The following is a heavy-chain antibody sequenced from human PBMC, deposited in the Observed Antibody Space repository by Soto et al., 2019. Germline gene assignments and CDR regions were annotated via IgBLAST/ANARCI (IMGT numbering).Heavy chain of an antibody. CDR3: AKVKGPGSYTKWCCSV. D-gene: IGHD3-10*01. J-gene: IGHJ2*01. CDR2: IHGSGAIT. Sequence: EVQVLQSGGGLVQPGGSLRLSCAASGLTFSRFAMSWVRQAPGKGLEWVATIHGSGAITNYADSVRGRFTISRDNSKDTLYLQLNTPRVADAAVYYCAKVKGPGSYTKWCCSVWGRGTVVTVSS. V-gene: IGHV3-23*01. CDR1: GLTFSRFA.